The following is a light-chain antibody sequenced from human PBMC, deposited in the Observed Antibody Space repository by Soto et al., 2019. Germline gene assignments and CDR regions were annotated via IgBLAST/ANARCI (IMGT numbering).Light chain of an antibody. Sequence: DIQMTQSPSSLSVSVGDRVTITCRASQSISSYLNWYQQKPGKVPGLLIYASSNLQSGVPSRFSGSGSGTDFTLTISSLQPEDFATYYCQQIYSTAYTFGQGTKLEIK. CDR1: QSISSY. CDR3: QQIYSTAYT. V-gene: IGKV1-39*01. CDR2: ASS. J-gene: IGKJ2*01.